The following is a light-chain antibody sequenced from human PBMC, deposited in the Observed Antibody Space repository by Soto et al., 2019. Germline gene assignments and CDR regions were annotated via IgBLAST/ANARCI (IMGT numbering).Light chain of an antibody. CDR1: SSDIGSYNL. V-gene: IGLV2-14*02. CDR3: SSYTSSSTL. CDR2: EGS. Sequence: QSVLAQPASVSGSPGQSITISCTGSSSDIGSYNLVSWYQQYPGKAPKLIIYEGSERPSGISSRFSGSKSGNTASLTISGLQTEDEADYYCSSYTSSSTLFGTGTKVTVL. J-gene: IGLJ1*01.